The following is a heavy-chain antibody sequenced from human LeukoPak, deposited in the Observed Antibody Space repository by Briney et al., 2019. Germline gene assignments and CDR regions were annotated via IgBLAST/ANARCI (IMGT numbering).Heavy chain of an antibody. V-gene: IGHV3-48*04. CDR2: ISSSSIPI. CDR1: GLSFSSYN. CDR3: ARGRPGYMDV. J-gene: IGHJ6*03. D-gene: IGHD3-10*01. Sequence: GGTLRLSCAGSGLSFSSYNMNWVRLAPGKGLEWISFISSSSIPIYYADSVKGRFTISRDNAMNSLHLQMDGLRAEDTAVYYCARGRPGYMDVWGKGTTVTVSS.